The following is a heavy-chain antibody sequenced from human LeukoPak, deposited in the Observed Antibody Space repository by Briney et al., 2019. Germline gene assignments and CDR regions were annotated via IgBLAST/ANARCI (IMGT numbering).Heavy chain of an antibody. D-gene: IGHD6-19*01. Sequence: PSETLSLTCTVSGGSISSSSYYWGWIRQPPGKGLEWIGSIYYSGSTYYNPSLKSRVTISVDTSKNQFSLKLSSVTAADTAVYYCARTGLMGSGWDGGFWGQGTLVTVSS. V-gene: IGHV4-39*01. J-gene: IGHJ4*02. CDR1: GGSISSSSYY. CDR3: ARTGLMGSGWDGGF. CDR2: IYYSGST.